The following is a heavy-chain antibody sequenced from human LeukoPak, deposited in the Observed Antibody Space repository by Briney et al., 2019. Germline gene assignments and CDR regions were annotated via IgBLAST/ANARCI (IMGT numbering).Heavy chain of an antibody. J-gene: IGHJ6*02. V-gene: IGHV1-46*01. D-gene: IGHD3-3*01. CDR2: INPSGGST. CDR3: ARVGVVPAANTHYDFWSGYLGAYYYYGMDV. Sequence: ASVKVSCKASGYTFTSYYMHWVRQAPGQGLEWMGIINPSGGSTSYAQKFRGRVTMTRNTSISTAYMELSSLRSEDTAVYYCARVGVVPAANTHYDFWSGYLGAYYYYGMDVWGQGTTVTVSS. CDR1: GYTFTSYY.